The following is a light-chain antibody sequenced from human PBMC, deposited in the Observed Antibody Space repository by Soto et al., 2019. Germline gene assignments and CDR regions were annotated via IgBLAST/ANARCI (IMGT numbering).Light chain of an antibody. CDR1: QSISSW. J-gene: IGKJ1*01. CDR2: DAS. V-gene: IGKV1-5*01. Sequence: DIQMTQSPSTLSASLGDRVTITCRASQSISSWLAWYQQKPGKAPKLLIYDASSLESGVPSRFSGSGSGTEFTLTISSLQPDDFATHYCQQYNSYWTFGQGTKV. CDR3: QQYNSYWT.